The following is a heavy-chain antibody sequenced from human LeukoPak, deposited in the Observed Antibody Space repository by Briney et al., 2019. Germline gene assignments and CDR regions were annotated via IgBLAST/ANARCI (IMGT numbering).Heavy chain of an antibody. V-gene: IGHV1-3*01. D-gene: IGHD6-19*01. J-gene: IGHJ4*02. CDR1: GYTFTSYA. CDR3: ARDLSSGWSNFDY. Sequence: ASVRVSCKASGYTFTSYAMHWVRQAPGQRLEWMGWINAGNGNTKYSQKFQGRVAITRDTSASTAYMELSSLRSEDTAVYYCARDLSSGWSNFDYWGQGTLVAVSS. CDR2: INAGNGNT.